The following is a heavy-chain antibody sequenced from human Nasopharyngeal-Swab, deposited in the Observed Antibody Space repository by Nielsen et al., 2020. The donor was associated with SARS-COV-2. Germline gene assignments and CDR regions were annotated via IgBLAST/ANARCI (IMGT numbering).Heavy chain of an antibody. CDR1: GGSVSSGSYY. D-gene: IGHD4-17*01. Sequence: SETLSLTCTVSGGSVSSGSYYWSWIRQPPGKGPEWIGYIYYSGSTNYNPSLKSRVTISVDTSKNQFSLKLSSVTAADTAVYYCARVRYGDSTGYYYYYMDVRGKGTTVTVSS. V-gene: IGHV4-61*01. CDR2: IYYSGST. CDR3: ARVRYGDSTGYYYYYMDV. J-gene: IGHJ6*03.